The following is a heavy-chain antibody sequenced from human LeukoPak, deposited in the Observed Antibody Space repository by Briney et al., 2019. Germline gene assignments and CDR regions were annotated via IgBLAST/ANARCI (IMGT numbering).Heavy chain of an antibody. CDR3: ARGQARAGVELDYIDY. Sequence: SETLSLSPTDSRDSLYIGSDYGGWVRQPPGKGLEWPGYNYYSGSTRYNPSLKSQGTISIDTSKNQFSLILSSVTAADTAVYYCARGQARAGVELDYIDYWGQGTLVTVS. J-gene: IGHJ4*02. V-gene: IGHV4-61*01. CDR1: RDSLYIGSDY. D-gene: IGHD1-26*01. CDR2: NYYSGST.